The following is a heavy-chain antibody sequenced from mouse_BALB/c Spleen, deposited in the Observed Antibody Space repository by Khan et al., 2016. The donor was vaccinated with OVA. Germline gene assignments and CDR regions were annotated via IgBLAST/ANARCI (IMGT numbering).Heavy chain of an antibody. CDR1: GYTFTTYT. CDR2: IIPSNDYT. J-gene: IGHJ3*01. CDR3: LREGAYYRADGWFAY. Sequence: VQLQQSVAELARPGASVKMSCKASGYTFTTYTINWVKQRPGQGLEWIGYIIPSNDYTNYNQKFKDRATLTVDKSYSKAYMQLSSLTSEDSAVYYCLREGAYYRADGWFAYWGQGTLVTVSA. V-gene: IGHV1-4*01. D-gene: IGHD2-14*01.